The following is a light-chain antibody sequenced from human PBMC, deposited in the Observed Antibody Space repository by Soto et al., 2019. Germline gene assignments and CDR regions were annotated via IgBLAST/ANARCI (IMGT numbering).Light chain of an antibody. CDR3: HQYYRTPWT. Sequence: DIVMTQSPDSLAVSLGERATINCKSSQSVLYSSNNKNYLAWYQQKPGQPPKLVIYWASTRESGVPDRFSGSGSGTDFTLTISSLQAEDVAVYYCHQYYRTPWTFGQGTKVEIK. CDR1: QSVLYSSNNKNY. V-gene: IGKV4-1*01. J-gene: IGKJ1*01. CDR2: WAS.